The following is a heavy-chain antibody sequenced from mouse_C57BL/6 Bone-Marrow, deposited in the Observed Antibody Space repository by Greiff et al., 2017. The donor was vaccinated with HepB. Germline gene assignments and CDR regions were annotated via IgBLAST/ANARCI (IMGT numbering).Heavy chain of an antibody. J-gene: IGHJ3*01. V-gene: IGHV2-6*01. CDR3: ASSFPAYSLFAY. D-gene: IGHD2-10*01. Sequence: VQRVESGPGLVAPSQSLSITCTVSGFSLTSYGVDWVLQSPGKGLEWLGVIWGVGSTNYNSALKSRLSISKDNSTSQVFLKMNSLQTDDTAMYYCASSFPAYSLFAYWGQGTLVTVSA. CDR1: GFSLTSYG. CDR2: IWGVGST.